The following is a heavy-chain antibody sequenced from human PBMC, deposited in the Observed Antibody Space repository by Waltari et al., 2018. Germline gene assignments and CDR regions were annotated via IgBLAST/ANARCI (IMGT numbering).Heavy chain of an antibody. CDR1: GGSISSHY. J-gene: IGHJ4*02. CDR3: ARGAGLDY. Sequence: QVQLQESGPGLVKPSETLSLTCTVSGGSISSHYWSWIRQPPGKGLEWIGYIYYSGSTNYNPPLKSRVTISVDTSKTQFSLKLSAVTAADTAVYYCARGAGLDYWGQGTLVTVSS. D-gene: IGHD3-10*01. V-gene: IGHV4-59*11. CDR2: IYYSGST.